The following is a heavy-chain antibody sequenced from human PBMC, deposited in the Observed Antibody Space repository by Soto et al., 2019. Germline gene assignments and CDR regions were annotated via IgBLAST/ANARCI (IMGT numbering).Heavy chain of an antibody. CDR1: GGSISSSSYY. Sequence: SETLSLTCTVSGGSISSSSYYWGWIRQPPGKGLEWIGSIYYSGSTYYNPSLKSRVTISVDTSKNQFSLKLSSVTAADTAVYYCARLESGSYDYWGQGTLLTVSS. CDR2: IYYSGST. D-gene: IGHD1-26*01. V-gene: IGHV4-39*01. CDR3: ARLESGSYDY. J-gene: IGHJ4*02.